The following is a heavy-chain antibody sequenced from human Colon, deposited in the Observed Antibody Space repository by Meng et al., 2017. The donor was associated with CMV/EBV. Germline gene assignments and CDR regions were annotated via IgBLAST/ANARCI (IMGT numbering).Heavy chain of an antibody. Sequence: GGSLRPSCAASGFTFENYGLSWVRQVPGKGLEWVSAINWNGGSTGYADSVKGRFTISRDNAKNSAYLQMNSLRAEDTAVYYCARDLVGVVIMPLYYYGMDVWGQGTTVTVSS. V-gene: IGHV3-20*04. D-gene: IGHD3-3*01. CDR3: ARDLVGVVIMPLYYYGMDV. J-gene: IGHJ6*02. CDR1: GFTFENYG. CDR2: INWNGGST.